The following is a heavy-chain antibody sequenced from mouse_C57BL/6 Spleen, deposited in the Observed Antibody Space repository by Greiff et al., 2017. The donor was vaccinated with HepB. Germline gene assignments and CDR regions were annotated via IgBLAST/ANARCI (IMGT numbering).Heavy chain of an antibody. J-gene: IGHJ1*03. CDR2: IDPSDSYT. D-gene: IGHD1-1*01. CDR1: GYTFTSYW. CDR3: FTTVGYFDV. Sequence: QVQLQQPGAELVRPGTSVELSCKASGYTFTSYWMHWVKQRPGQGLEWIGVIDPSDSYTNYNQKFKGKATLTVDTSSSTAYMQLSSLTSEDSAVYYCFTTVGYFDVWGTGTTVTVSS. V-gene: IGHV1-59*01.